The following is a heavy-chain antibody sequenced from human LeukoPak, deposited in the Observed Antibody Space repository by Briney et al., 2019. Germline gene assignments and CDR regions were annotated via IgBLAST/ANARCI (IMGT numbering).Heavy chain of an antibody. CDR3: AKADYGHDY. CDR1: GFTFSTYA. Sequence: HSGGSLRLSCAASGFTFSTYAVNWVRQAPGKGLEWVSTISGSGDSTYYADSVKGRFTISRDNSKNTLYLQMNSLRAEDTAVYYCAKADYGHDYWGQGTLVTVSS. D-gene: IGHD4-17*01. CDR2: ISGSGDST. V-gene: IGHV3-23*01. J-gene: IGHJ4*02.